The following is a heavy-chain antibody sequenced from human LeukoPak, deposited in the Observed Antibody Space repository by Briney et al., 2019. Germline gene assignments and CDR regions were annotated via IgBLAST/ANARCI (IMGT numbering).Heavy chain of an antibody. CDR1: GFTFSSYG. V-gene: IGHV3-30*02. CDR2: IRFDGSNK. J-gene: IGHJ6*03. CDR3: AKDGSRSREVFPYYYGSGRLQYMDV. D-gene: IGHD3-10*01. Sequence: GGSLRLSCAASGFTFSSYGMHWVRQAPGKGLEWVAFIRFDGSNKYYADSVKGRFTISRDNSKNTLYLQMNSLRDEDTAMFYCAKDGSRSREVFPYYYGSGRLQYMDVWGKGTTVIISS.